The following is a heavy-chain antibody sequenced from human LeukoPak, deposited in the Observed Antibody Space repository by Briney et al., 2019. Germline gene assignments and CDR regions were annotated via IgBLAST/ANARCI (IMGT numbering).Heavy chain of an antibody. CDR2: ISGSGGST. Sequence: PGGSLRLSCAASGFTFSSYAMSWVRQAPGKGLEWVSAISGSGGSTYYADSVKGRFTISRDNSKNTLYLQMNSLRAKDTAVYYCAKRDYDSSGYYLGYWGQGTLVTVSS. V-gene: IGHV3-23*01. J-gene: IGHJ4*02. D-gene: IGHD3-22*01. CDR1: GFTFSSYA. CDR3: AKRDYDSSGYYLGY.